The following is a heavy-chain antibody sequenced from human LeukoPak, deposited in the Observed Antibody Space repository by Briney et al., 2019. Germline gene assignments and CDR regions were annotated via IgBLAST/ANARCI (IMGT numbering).Heavy chain of an antibody. J-gene: IGHJ6*02. D-gene: IGHD6-13*01. V-gene: IGHV1-46*01. CDR1: GYTFTSYY. CDR2: INPSGGST. CDR3: ARDLAAAGPHTYYYGMDV. Sequence: ASVNVSCKASGYTFTSYYMHWVRQAPGQGLEWMGIINPSGGSTSYAQKFQGRVTTTRDTSTSTVYMELSSLRSEDTAVYYCARDLAAAGPHTYYYGMDVWGQGTTVTVSS.